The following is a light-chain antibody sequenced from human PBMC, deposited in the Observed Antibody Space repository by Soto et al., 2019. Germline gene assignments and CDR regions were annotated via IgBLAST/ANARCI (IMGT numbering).Light chain of an antibody. CDR1: QSLSSY. V-gene: IGKV3-11*01. CDR3: QQRSNWLT. Sequence: SQSPFTLSVSTGERATLSCRASQSLSSYLAWYQQKPGQAPRLLIYDASNRATGIPARFSGSGSGTDFTLTISSLEPEDFAVYYCQQRSNWLTFAGGTKVAIK. J-gene: IGKJ4*01. CDR2: DAS.